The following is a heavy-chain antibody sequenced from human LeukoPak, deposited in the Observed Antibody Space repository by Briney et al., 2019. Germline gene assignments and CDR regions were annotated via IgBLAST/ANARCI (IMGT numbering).Heavy chain of an antibody. V-gene: IGHV3-23*01. CDR3: AKAPAGIRRPLEY. D-gene: IGHD2-2*02. Sequence: GGSLRLSCAASGFTFSSYSMTWVRQAPGKGLDWVSVINYSGRDTFYADSVKGRFTISRDNSKNTLYLEMNSLRVGDTAIYYCAKAPAGIRRPLEYWGQGSLVTVSS. CDR2: INYSGRDT. CDR1: GFTFSSYS. J-gene: IGHJ4*02.